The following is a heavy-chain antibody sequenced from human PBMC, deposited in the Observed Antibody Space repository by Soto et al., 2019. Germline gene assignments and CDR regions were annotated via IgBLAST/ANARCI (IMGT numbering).Heavy chain of an antibody. J-gene: IGHJ4*02. V-gene: IGHV4-34*01. CDR2: INHSGST. Sequence: SETLSLTCAVYGGSFSGYYWSWIRQPPGKGLEWIGEINHSGSTNYNPSLKSRVTISVDTSKNQFSLKLSSVIAADTAVYYCATQSPDYGSGSYIDFPGQATLVTVSS. D-gene: IGHD3-10*01. CDR1: GGSFSGYY. CDR3: ATQSPDYGSGSYIDF.